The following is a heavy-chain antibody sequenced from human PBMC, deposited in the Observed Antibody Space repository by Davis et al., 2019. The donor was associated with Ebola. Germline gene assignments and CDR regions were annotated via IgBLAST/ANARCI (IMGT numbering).Heavy chain of an antibody. J-gene: IGHJ4*02. CDR2: IIVASGNT. D-gene: IGHD2-15*01. CDR3: AAEDYNDGTCCSFDY. CDR1: GFRFTNSA. Sequence: SVKVSCKTSGFRFTNSAVQWVRQAPGERLEWIGWIIVASGNTKYAQNLQGRLTVTTDTSTGTAYMELSSLTTEDTAVYYCAAEDYNDGTCCSFDYWGQGTLVTVSS. V-gene: IGHV1-58*01.